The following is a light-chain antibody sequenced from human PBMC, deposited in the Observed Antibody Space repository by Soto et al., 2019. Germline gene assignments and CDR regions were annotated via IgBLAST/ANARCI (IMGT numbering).Light chain of an antibody. V-gene: IGKV1-5*03. CDR3: QQYNSYWWT. CDR2: KAS. J-gene: IGKJ1*01. Sequence: DRQMTQSPSTLSASVGDRVTITCRASQSISSWLAWYQQKPGKAPKLLIYKASSLESGVPSRFSGSGSGTEFTLTISSLQPDDFATYYCQQYNSYWWTFGQGTKVEIK. CDR1: QSISSW.